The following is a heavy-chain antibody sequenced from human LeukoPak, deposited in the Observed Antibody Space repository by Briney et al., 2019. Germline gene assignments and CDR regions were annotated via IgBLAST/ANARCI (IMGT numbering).Heavy chain of an antibody. D-gene: IGHD1-26*01. Sequence: PGGSLRLSWAASGFTFSNYAMSWVRQAPGKGLEWVSGTSGSGSSIYYADSVKGRFTISRDNSKNTLYMQMNSLRAEDTAAYYCAREEEAYSGSRIDYWGQGTLVTVSS. V-gene: IGHV3-23*01. J-gene: IGHJ4*02. CDR2: TSGSGSSI. CDR3: AREEEAYSGSRIDY. CDR1: GFTFSNYA.